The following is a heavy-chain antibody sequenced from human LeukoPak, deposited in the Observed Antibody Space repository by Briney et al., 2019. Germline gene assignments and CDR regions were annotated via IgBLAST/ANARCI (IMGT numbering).Heavy chain of an antibody. V-gene: IGHV1-69*05. CDR3: ARAHIAPKTAVAFDI. J-gene: IGHJ3*02. CDR1: GGTFSSYA. Sequence: SVKVSCKASGGTFSSYAISWVRQAPGQGLEWMGGIIPIFGTANYAQKSQGRVTITTDESTSTAYMELSSLRSEGTAVYYCARAHIAPKTAVAFDIWGQGTMVTVSS. CDR2: IIPIFGTA. D-gene: IGHD6-13*01.